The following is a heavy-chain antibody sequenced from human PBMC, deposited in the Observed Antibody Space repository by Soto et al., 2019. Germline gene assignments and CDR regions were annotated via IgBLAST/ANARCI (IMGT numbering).Heavy chain of an antibody. D-gene: IGHD7-27*01. CDR2: IWYDGSNK. V-gene: IGHV3-33*01. CDR3: ARDRGLGIPNYFDY. J-gene: IGHJ4*02. CDR1: GFTFSSYG. Sequence: QVQLVESGGGVVQPGRSLRLSCAASGFTFSSYGMHWVRQAPGKGLEWVAVIWYDGSNKYYADSVKGRFTISRDNSKNTLYLQMNSLRAEDTAVYYCARDRGLGIPNYFDYWVQGTLVTVSS.